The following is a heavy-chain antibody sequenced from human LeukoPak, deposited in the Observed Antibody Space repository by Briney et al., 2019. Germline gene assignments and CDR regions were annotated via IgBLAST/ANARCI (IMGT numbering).Heavy chain of an antibody. Sequence: GGSLRLSCAASGFTFSSYAMSWVRQAPGKGLEWVSTISGGGGSTYYADSVKGRFTISRDNSKNALYLQMNSLRAEDTAVYYCARDLSYYYGMDVWGQGTTVTVSS. J-gene: IGHJ6*02. CDR2: ISGGGGST. V-gene: IGHV3-23*01. D-gene: IGHD3-9*01. CDR1: GFTFSSYA. CDR3: ARDLSYYYGMDV.